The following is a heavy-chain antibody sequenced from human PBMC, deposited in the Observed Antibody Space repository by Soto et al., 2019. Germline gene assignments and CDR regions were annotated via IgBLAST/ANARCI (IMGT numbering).Heavy chain of an antibody. J-gene: IGHJ4*02. V-gene: IGHV3-66*01. D-gene: IGHD3-10*01. Sequence: GGSLRLSCAASGFTVGSNYMSWVRQAPGKGLEWVSLIYGGGTTSYTDSVKGRFTISRDNSKNTLYLQMNSLRAEDTAVYYCARGRDSGNYVPIDYWGQGTLVTVS. CDR3: ARGRDSGNYVPIDY. CDR1: GFTVGSNY. CDR2: IYGGGTT.